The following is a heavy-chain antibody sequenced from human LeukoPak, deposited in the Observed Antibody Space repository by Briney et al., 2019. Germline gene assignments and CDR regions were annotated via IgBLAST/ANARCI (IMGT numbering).Heavy chain of an antibody. D-gene: IGHD3-16*01. CDR2: ISYDGSNK. V-gene: IGHV3-30-3*01. J-gene: IGHJ3*02. CDR1: GFTFSSYA. CDR3: ARDHGGRDGAFDI. Sequence: GGSLRLSCAASGFTFSSYAMHWVRQAPGKGLEWVAVISYDGSNKYYADSVKGRFTISRDNSKNTLYLQMNSLRAEDTAVYYCARDHGGRDGAFDIWGQGTMVTVSS.